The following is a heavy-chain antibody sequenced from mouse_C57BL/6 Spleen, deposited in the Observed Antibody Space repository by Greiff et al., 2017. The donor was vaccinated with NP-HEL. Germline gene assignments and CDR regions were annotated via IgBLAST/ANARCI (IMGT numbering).Heavy chain of an antibody. V-gene: IGHV1-82*01. Sequence: VKLQESGPELVKPGASVKISCKASGYAFSSSWMNWVKQRPGKGLEWIGRIYPGDGDTNYNGKFKGKATLTADKSSSTAYMQLSSLTSEDSAVYFCARLNWASDYWGQGTTLTVSS. J-gene: IGHJ2*01. CDR2: IYPGDGDT. D-gene: IGHD4-1*01. CDR1: GYAFSSSW. CDR3: ARLNWASDY.